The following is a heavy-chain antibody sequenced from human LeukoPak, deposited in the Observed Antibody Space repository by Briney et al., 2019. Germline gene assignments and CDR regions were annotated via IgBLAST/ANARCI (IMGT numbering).Heavy chain of an antibody. D-gene: IGHD6-13*01. Sequence: GGSLRLSCAASGFTFDDYAMHWVRHAPGKGLEWVSFISWDGGSTYYADSVKGRFTISRDNSKNSLYLQMNSLRAEDTALYYCAKDIGYSSSWYGMDVWGKGTTVTVSS. V-gene: IGHV3-43D*04. CDR2: ISWDGGST. J-gene: IGHJ6*04. CDR3: AKDIGYSSSWYGMDV. CDR1: GFTFDDYA.